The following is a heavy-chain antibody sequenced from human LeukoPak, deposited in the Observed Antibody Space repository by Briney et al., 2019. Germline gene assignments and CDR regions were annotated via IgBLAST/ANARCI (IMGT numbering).Heavy chain of an antibody. CDR3: AKAGYCSSTSCSSYYYYGMDV. CDR1: GFTFSSYA. V-gene: IGHV3-23*01. Sequence: PGGSLRLSCAASGFTFSSYAMSWVRQAPGKGLEWVSAISGSGGSTYYADSVKGRFTISRDNSKNTLYLQMNSLRAEDTAVYYCAKAGYCSSTSCSSYYYYGMDVWGQGTTVTVSS. J-gene: IGHJ6*02. D-gene: IGHD2-2*01. CDR2: ISGSGGST.